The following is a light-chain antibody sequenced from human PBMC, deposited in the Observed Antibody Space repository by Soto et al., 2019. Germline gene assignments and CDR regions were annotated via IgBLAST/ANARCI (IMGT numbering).Light chain of an antibody. CDR2: VAS. J-gene: IGKJ4*01. CDR1: QSVYSN. V-gene: IGKV3-15*01. CDR3: QQYSVWPLT. Sequence: EIAMTQSPATLSVSPGERATLSCRASQSVYSNLAWYQQKPGQTPKLLIYVASTRATGIPARFSGRGSGTEFTLTISSLQSEDFAVYYCQQYSVWPLTFGGGTKVEF.